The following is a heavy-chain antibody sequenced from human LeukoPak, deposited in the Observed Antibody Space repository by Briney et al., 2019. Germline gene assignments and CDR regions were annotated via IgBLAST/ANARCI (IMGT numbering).Heavy chain of an antibody. CDR3: ATGSGRYYYYGMDV. D-gene: IGHD6-19*01. V-gene: IGHV3-43*01. CDR2: ISWDGGST. J-gene: IGHJ6*02. Sequence: GGSLRLSCAASGFTFDDCTMHWVRQAPGKGLEWVSLISWDGGSTYYADSVKGRFTISRDNSKNSLYLQMNSLRTEDTALYYCATGSGRYYYYGMDVWGQGTTVTVSS. CDR1: GFTFDDCT.